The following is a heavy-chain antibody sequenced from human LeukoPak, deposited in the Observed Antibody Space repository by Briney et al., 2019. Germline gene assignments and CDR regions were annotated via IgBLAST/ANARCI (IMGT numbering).Heavy chain of an antibody. Sequence: GGSLRLSCAASGFSFSSCGMHWVRQAPGKGLEWLAVFSYNGIETHYADSVRGRFTISRGNRKNTLHLQMDSLRAEDTAVYYCVKEQSYGYYRVADYWGQGTLVTVSS. V-gene: IGHV3-30*18. J-gene: IGHJ4*02. CDR3: VKEQSYGYYRVADY. D-gene: IGHD1-26*01. CDR2: FSYNGIET. CDR1: GFSFSSCG.